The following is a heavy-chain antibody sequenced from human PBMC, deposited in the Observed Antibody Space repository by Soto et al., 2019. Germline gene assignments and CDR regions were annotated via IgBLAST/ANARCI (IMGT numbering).Heavy chain of an antibody. CDR1: GGTFSSYA. CDR2: IIPIFGTA. CDR3: ARENERQSGMDY. J-gene: IGHJ4*02. V-gene: IGHV1-69*06. Sequence: QVQLVQSGAEVKKPGSSVKVSGKASGGTFSSYAISWVRQAPGQGLEWMGGIIPIFGTANYAQKFQGRVTITADKATSTAYMELSSLRSEDTAVYYCARENERQSGMDYWGQGTLVTVSA. D-gene: IGHD3-10*01.